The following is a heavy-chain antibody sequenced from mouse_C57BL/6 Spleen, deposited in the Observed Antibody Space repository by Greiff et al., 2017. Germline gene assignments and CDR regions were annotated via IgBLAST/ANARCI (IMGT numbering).Heavy chain of an antibody. CDR2: FHPYNDDT. CDR3: ARGGSSYRAWFAY. V-gene: IGHV1-47*01. D-gene: IGHD1-1*01. Sequence: QVQLQQSGAELVKPGASVKMSCKASGYTFTTYPIEWMKQNHGKSLEWIGNFHPYNDDTKYNEKFKGKATLTVEKSSSTVYLELSRFTSDYSAVYYCARGGSSYRAWFAYWGQGTLVTVSA. CDR1: GYTFTTYP. J-gene: IGHJ3*01.